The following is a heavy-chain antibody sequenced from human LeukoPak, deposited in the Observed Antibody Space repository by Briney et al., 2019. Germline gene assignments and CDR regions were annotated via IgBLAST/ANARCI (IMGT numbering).Heavy chain of an antibody. CDR1: GGSINSGGYY. Sequence: SETLSLTCTVSGGSINSGGYYWSWIRQHPGKGLEWIGYIYYSGSTYYNPSLKSRVTISVDTSKNQFSLKLSSVTAADTAVYYCARASITMVRGVDDAFDIWGQGTMVTVSS. D-gene: IGHD3-10*01. CDR2: IYYSGST. V-gene: IGHV4-31*03. CDR3: ARASITMVRGVDDAFDI. J-gene: IGHJ3*02.